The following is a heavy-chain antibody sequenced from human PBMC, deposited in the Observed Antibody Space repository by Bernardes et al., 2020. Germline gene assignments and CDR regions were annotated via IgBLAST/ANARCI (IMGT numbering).Heavy chain of an antibody. CDR1: GYTLTELS. J-gene: IGHJ6*04. CDR3: AISGYSSSWYHANYYYGMDG. Sequence: ASVKVSCKVSGYTLTELSMHWVRQAPGKGLECMGGFDPEDGETIYAQKFQGRVTMTEDTSTDTAYMELSSLRSEDTAVYYCAISGYSSSWYHANYYYGMDGWGKGTTVTVSS. D-gene: IGHD6-13*01. V-gene: IGHV1-24*01. CDR2: FDPEDGET.